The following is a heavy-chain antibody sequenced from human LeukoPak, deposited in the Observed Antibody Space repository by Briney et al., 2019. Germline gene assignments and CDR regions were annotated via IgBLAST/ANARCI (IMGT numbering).Heavy chain of an antibody. J-gene: IGHJ4*02. V-gene: IGHV4-59*01. CDR2: IYYSGST. Sequence: SETLSLTYTVSGGSISSYYWSWVRQPPGKGLEWIGYIYYSGSTNYNPSLKSRVTISVDTSKNQFSLKLSSVTAADTAVYYCARGRSLDYWGQGTLVTVSS. CDR1: GGSISSYY. CDR3: ARGRSLDY.